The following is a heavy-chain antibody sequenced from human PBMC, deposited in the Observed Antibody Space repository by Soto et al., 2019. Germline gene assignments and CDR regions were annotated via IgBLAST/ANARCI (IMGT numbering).Heavy chain of an antibody. Sequence: ASVKVSCKASGFTFTSSAVQWVRQARGQRLEWIGWIVVGSGNTNYAQKFQERVTITRDMSTSTAYMELSSLRSEDTAMYYCAAPTKVWSYAFDIWGQGTMVTVSS. CDR3: AAPTKVWSYAFDI. CDR1: GFTFTSSA. D-gene: IGHD2-21*01. J-gene: IGHJ3*02. CDR2: IVVGSGNT. V-gene: IGHV1-58*01.